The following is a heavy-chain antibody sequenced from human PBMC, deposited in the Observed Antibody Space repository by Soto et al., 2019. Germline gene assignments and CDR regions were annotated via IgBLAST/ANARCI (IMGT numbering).Heavy chain of an antibody. Sequence: QVQLVESGGGLVKPGGSLRLSCAASGFTLRDYYMSWIRQAPGKGLEWVSYISSSGETIYYADSVKGRFTISRDSAKNSLSLQMNNLRAEDTAVYYCARDSWVFGVDYWGQGSLVNVSS. D-gene: IGHD3-3*01. J-gene: IGHJ4*02. CDR1: GFTLRDYY. V-gene: IGHV3-11*01. CDR3: ARDSWVFGVDY. CDR2: ISSSGETI.